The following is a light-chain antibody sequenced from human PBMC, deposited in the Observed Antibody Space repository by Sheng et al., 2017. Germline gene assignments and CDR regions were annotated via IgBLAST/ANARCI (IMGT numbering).Light chain of an antibody. J-gene: IGKJ4*01. CDR2: VAY. CDR1: QNISSY. V-gene: IGKV1-39*01. Sequence: DIQMTQSPSSLSASVGDRVTLACRASQNISSYLNWYQQKPGKPPKLLIYVAYTLETGAPSRFSGGGSGTDFTLTISSLQPEDFVTYFCQQSYSVPLTFGGGPSWRS. CDR3: QQSYSVPLT.